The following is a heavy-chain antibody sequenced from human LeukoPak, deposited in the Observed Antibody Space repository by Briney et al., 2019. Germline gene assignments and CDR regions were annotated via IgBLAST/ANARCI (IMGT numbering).Heavy chain of an antibody. CDR2: IKQDGSEK. CDR3: ARHTSAWYYFDY. Sequence: GGSLRPSCAASGFTFSDYWMSWVRQAPGKGLEWVANIKQDGSEKYYVDSVKGRFTISRDNAKNSLYLQMNSLRAEDTAVYYCARHTSAWYYFDYWGQGTLVTVSS. CDR1: GFTFSDYW. D-gene: IGHD6-19*01. J-gene: IGHJ4*02. V-gene: IGHV3-7*01.